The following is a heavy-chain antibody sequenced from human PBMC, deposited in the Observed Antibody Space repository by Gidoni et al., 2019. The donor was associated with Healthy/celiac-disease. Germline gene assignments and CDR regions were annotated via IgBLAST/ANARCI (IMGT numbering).Heavy chain of an antibody. V-gene: IGHV3-21*01. J-gene: IGHJ4*02. CDR1: GFPFSSYS. CDR3: VGGHYGSGSPFDY. CDR2: ISSSSSYI. D-gene: IGHD3-10*01. Sequence: EVQLVESGGGLVKPGGSLRLSCAASGFPFSSYSMNWVRQAPWKGLEWVSSISSSSSYIYYADSVKGRFTISRDNAKNSLYLQMNSLRAEDTAVYYCVGGHYGSGSPFDYWGQGTLVTVSS.